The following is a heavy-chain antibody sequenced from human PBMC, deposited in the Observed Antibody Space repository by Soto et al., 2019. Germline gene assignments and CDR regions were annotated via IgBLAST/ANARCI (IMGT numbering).Heavy chain of an antibody. CDR1: GGSISSSNW. CDR2: IYHSGST. D-gene: IGHD6-19*01. Sequence: SETLSLTCAVSGGSISSSNWWSWVRQPPGKGLEWIGEIYHSGSTNYNPSLKSRVTISVDKSKNQFSLKLSSVTAADTAVYYCARVVYSSGWSFDYWGQGTLVTVYS. J-gene: IGHJ4*02. CDR3: ARVVYSSGWSFDY. V-gene: IGHV4-4*02.